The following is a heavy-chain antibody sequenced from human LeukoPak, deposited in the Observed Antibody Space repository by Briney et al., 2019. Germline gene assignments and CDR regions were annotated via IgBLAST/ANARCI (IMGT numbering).Heavy chain of an antibody. CDR3: ARAYYYDSSGYSYYYYYMDV. CDR1: GYTFTGYY. V-gene: IGHV1-2*02. D-gene: IGHD3-22*01. Sequence: EASVKVSCKASGYTFTGYYMHWVRQAPGQGLEWMGWINPNSGGTNYAQKFQGRVTMTRDTSISTAYMELSRLRSDDTAVYYCARAYYYDSSGYSYYYYYMDVWGKGTTVTISS. J-gene: IGHJ6*03. CDR2: INPNSGGT.